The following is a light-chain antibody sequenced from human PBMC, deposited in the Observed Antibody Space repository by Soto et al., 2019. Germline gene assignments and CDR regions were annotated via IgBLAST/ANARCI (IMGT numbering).Light chain of an antibody. CDR2: GAS. V-gene: IGKV3-20*01. J-gene: IGKJ1*01. CDR3: QQYGGSAPWT. CDR1: QTVNNNY. Sequence: EIVLTQPPGPLSVSPGARVTLSCRASQTVNNNYLAWYQQKPGQAPRLLIYGASTPATGTPARFSGSGSGTHFTLTVSRLEPEDFAVYYCQQYGGSAPWTFGPGTKVDIK.